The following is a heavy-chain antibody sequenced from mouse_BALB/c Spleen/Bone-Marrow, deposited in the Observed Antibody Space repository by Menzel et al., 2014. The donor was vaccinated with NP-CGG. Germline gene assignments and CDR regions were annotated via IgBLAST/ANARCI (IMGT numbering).Heavy chain of an antibody. CDR3: ARHPDYAMDY. J-gene: IGHJ4*01. V-gene: IGHV1-14*01. CDR1: GYTFTSYV. CDR2: INPYNDNT. Sequence: VHLQQPGPELVKPGASVKMSCKASGYTFTSYVMHWVKQTPGQGLEWIGYINPYNDNTKYNEKFKGKATLTSDKSSTTSYMELSSLTSEDSAFYYCARHPDYAMDYWGQGTSVTVSS.